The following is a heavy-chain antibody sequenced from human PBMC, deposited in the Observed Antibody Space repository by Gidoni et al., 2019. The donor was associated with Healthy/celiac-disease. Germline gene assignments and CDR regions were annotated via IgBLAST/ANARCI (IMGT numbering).Heavy chain of an antibody. J-gene: IGHJ4*02. CDR3: AKDGEPGGSDRDGGGYYFDY. V-gene: IGHV3-30*18. CDR1: GFPFSSYG. Sequence: QVQLVASGGGVVQPGRSLRLSCAASGFPFSSYGLHWVRQAPGKGLEWVAVISYDGSNKYYADSVKGRFTISRDNSKNTLYLQMNSLRAEDTAVYYCAKDGEPGGSDRDGGGYYFDYWGQGTLVTVSS. CDR2: ISYDGSNK. D-gene: IGHD1-26*01.